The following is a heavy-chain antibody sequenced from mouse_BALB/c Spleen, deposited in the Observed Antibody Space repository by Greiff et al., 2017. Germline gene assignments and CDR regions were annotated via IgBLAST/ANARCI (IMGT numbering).Heavy chain of an antibody. CDR2: INPSSGYT. Sequence: QVQLQQSAAELARPGASVKMSCKASGYTFTSYTMHWVKQRPGQGLEWIGYINPSSGYTEYNQKFKDKTTLTADKSSSTAYMQLSSLTSEDSAVYYCARYGYAEEGFAYWGQGTLVTVSA. CDR1: GYTFTSYT. D-gene: IGHD2-2*01. V-gene: IGHV1-4*02. CDR3: ARYGYAEEGFAY. J-gene: IGHJ3*01.